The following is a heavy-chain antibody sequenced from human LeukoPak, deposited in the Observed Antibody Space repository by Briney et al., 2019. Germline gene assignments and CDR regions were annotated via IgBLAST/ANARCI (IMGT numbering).Heavy chain of an antibody. CDR1: GFTFSSYA. CDR3: AKCPNLLFYGWIFDY. Sequence: GGSLRLSCAASGFTFSSYAMSWVRQAPGKGLEWVSAISGSGGSTYYADSVKGRFTISRDNSKNTLYLQMNSLRAEDTAVYYCAKCPNLLFYGWIFDYWGQGTLVTVSS. CDR2: ISGSGGST. D-gene: IGHD2/OR15-2a*01. V-gene: IGHV3-23*01. J-gene: IGHJ4*02.